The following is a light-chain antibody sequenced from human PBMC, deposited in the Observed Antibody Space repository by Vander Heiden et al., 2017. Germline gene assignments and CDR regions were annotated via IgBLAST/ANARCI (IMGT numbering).Light chain of an antibody. CDR2: GAS. CDR1: QSVSSSY. Sequence: EIVLTQSPGTLSLSPGERATLSCRASQSVSSSYLFWYQQKPGQAPRLLIYGASSRATGIPDRFSGSGSGTDFTLTINRLEPEDFAVYYCQQYADSPPHTFGQRTKLEIK. CDR3: QQYADSPPHT. J-gene: IGKJ2*01. V-gene: IGKV3-20*01.